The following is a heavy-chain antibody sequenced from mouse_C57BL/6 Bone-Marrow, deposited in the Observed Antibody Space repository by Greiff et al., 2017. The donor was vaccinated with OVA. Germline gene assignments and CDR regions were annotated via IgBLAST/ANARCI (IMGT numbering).Heavy chain of an antibody. V-gene: IGHV1-72*01. J-gene: IGHJ2*01. Sequence: QVHVKQPGAELVKPGASVKLSCKASGYTFTSYWMHWVKQRPGRGLEWIGRIDPNSGGTKYNEKFKSKATLTVDKPSSTAYMQLGSLTSEDSAVYYVARRGAIYYGYYFDYWGQGTTLTVSS. CDR2: IDPNSGGT. CDR3: ARRGAIYYGYYFDY. D-gene: IGHD2-2*01. CDR1: GYTFTSYW.